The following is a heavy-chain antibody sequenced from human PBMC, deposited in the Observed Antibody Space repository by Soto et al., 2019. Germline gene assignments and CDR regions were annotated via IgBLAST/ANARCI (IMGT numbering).Heavy chain of an antibody. V-gene: IGHV4-34*01. Sequence: SLPCAVYGGSFSGYYWSWIRQPPGKGLEWIGEINHSGSTNYNPSLKSRVTISLDTSKNQFSLKLSSVTAADTAVYYCARGRLELLWFGESQRWFDPWGQGTLVTVSS. CDR1: GGSFSGYY. J-gene: IGHJ5*02. CDR3: ARGRLELLWFGESQRWFDP. D-gene: IGHD3-10*01. CDR2: INHSGST.